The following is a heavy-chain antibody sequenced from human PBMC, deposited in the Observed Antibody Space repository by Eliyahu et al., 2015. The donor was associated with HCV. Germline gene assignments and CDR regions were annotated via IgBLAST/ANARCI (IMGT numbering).Heavy chain of an antibody. CDR3: XTGDLX. CDR1: GFRFXSDW. CDR2: INEDGSQK. J-gene: IGHJ4*02. V-gene: IGHV3-7*01. Sequence: EVQVVESGGGLVQPGGSLRLSCGAXGFRFXSDWMTWVRQAPGKGXEWVASINEDGSQKYYVXSVKGRFTIXRDNAKXSLYVQMSSLRAEDTAVYYCXTGDLXWGQGTLVTVSS.